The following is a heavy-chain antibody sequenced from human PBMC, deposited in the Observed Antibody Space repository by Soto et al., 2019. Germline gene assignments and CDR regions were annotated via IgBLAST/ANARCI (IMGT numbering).Heavy chain of an antibody. D-gene: IGHD3-3*01. J-gene: IGHJ6*02. CDR2: ISSSSSYI. CDR3: ARSWNYYYYYGMDV. CDR1: GFTFSSYS. Sequence: EVQLVESGGGLVKPGGSLRLSCAASGFTFSSYSMNWVRQAPGKGLEWVSSISSSSSYIYYADSVKGRFTISRDNAKNSLYLQMYSLRAEDTAVYYCARSWNYYYYYGMDVWGQGTTVTVSS. V-gene: IGHV3-21*01.